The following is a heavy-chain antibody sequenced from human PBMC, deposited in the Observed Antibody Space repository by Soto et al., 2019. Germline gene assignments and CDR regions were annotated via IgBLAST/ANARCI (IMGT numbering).Heavy chain of an antibody. J-gene: IGHJ3*02. V-gene: IGHV3-23*01. CDR2: ISGSGGST. D-gene: IGHD1-26*01. CDR3: VKTNIVGATLDAFDI. Sequence: EVQLLESGGGLVQPGGSMRLSCAASGFTFSSYSMSWVRQAPGKGLEWVSAISGSGGSTYYADSVKGRFTISRDNSKNTLNLKMNSLRAEYTAVYYCVKTNIVGATLDAFDIWGQGTMVTDSS. CDR1: GFTFSSYS.